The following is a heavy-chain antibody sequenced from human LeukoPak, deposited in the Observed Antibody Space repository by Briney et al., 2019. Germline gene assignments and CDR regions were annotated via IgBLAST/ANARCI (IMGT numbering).Heavy chain of an antibody. Sequence: ASVKVSCKASGYTFSSYGISWVRQAPGQGREWMGWISAYNGNTNYPQKFQGRVTMTTDTFTSTAFMELRSLRSDDTAVYHCARDRRVYYYDSSGHTRNMDVWGKGTTVTVSS. CDR3: ARDRRVYYYDSSGHTRNMDV. CDR1: GYTFSSYG. D-gene: IGHD3-22*01. V-gene: IGHV1-18*01. J-gene: IGHJ6*03. CDR2: ISAYNGNT.